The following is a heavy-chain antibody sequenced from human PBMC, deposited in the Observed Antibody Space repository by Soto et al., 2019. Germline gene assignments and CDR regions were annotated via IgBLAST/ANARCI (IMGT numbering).Heavy chain of an antibody. CDR2: FDPEDGET. V-gene: IGHV1-24*01. D-gene: IGHD6-19*01. CDR3: ATSGVDWLDNYFQY. CDR1: GYTLTELS. Sequence: VDSGMVSCKVSGYTLTELSMHWVRQAPGKGLEWMGGFDPEDGETIYAQKFQGRVTMTEDTSTDTAYMELSSLRSEDTAVYYCATSGVDWLDNYFQYWGQGTLVPVSS. J-gene: IGHJ4*02.